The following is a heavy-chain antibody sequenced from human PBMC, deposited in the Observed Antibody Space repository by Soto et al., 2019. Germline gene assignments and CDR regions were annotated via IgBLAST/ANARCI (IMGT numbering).Heavy chain of an antibody. CDR2: ISAYNGNT. V-gene: IGHV1-18*01. Sequence: APMNGSCKAFGNPFNSFGNSLVRQAPGQGLEWVGRISAYNGNTNYAQKLQGRVTMTTDNSTSPAYNEPRHLKTDDPAGYYCARGAFDCNNGVCYTGGDFDIWG. CDR3: ARGAFDCNNGVCYTGGDFDI. CDR1: GNPFNSFG. J-gene: IGHJ3*02. D-gene: IGHD2-8*01.